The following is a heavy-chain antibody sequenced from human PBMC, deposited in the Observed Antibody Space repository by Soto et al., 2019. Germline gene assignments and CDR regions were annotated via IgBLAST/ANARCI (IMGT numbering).Heavy chain of an antibody. CDR3: ARIDDFWSVLIGSYGMDV. CDR2: IFSNDDK. D-gene: IGHD3-3*01. V-gene: IGHV2-26*01. J-gene: IGHJ6*02. Sequence: VTLKESGTVLVKHTETLTLTCTVSGFSLSNARMGVSCIRQPPGKALEWLAHIFSNDDKSYSTSLKSRLTISKDTSKSQVVLTMTNMDPVDTATYYCARIDDFWSVLIGSYGMDVWGQGTTVTASS. CDR1: GFSLSNARMG.